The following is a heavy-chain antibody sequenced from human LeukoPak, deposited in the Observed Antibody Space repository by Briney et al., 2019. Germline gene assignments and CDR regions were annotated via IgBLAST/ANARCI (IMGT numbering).Heavy chain of an antibody. Sequence: GGSLRLSCAASGFTFDDYAMHWVRQAPGKGLEWVSGISWNSGSIGYADSVKGRFTISRDNAKNSPYLQMNSLRAEDTALYYCAKDYCSSTSCPSNYYYGMDVWGQGTTVTVSS. J-gene: IGHJ6*02. CDR1: GFTFDDYA. D-gene: IGHD2-2*01. CDR3: AKDYCSSTSCPSNYYYGMDV. V-gene: IGHV3-9*01. CDR2: ISWNSGSI.